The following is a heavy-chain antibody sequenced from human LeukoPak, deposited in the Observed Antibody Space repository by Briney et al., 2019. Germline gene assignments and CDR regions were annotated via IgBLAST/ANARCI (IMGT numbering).Heavy chain of an antibody. V-gene: IGHV3-64*04. CDR1: GFTFSFYS. D-gene: IGHD3-22*01. CDR3: ARDQSYYVY. Sequence: GGSLRLSCSASGFTFSFYSMHWVRQAPGKGLQYVSAISSNGGSTYYADSVKGRFTISRDNAKNSLYLQMNSLRAEDTAVYYCARDQSYYVYWGQGTLVTVSS. J-gene: IGHJ4*02. CDR2: ISSNGGST.